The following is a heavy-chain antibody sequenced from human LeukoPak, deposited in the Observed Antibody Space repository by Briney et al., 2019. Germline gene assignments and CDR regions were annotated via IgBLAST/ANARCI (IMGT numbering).Heavy chain of an antibody. V-gene: IGHV3-21*04. Sequence: GGSLRLSCAASGFTFSSYGMNWVRQAPGKGLEWVSSIGSTSSYIYYADSVKGRFTISRDNAKNSLYLQMNGLRAEDTAVYYCASQVLLTGDYWGQGTLVTVSS. CDR2: IGSTSSYI. J-gene: IGHJ4*02. D-gene: IGHD3-16*01. CDR3: ASQVLLTGDY. CDR1: GFTFSSYG.